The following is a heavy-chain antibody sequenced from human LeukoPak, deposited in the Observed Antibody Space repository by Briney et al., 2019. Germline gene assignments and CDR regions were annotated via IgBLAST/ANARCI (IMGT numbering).Heavy chain of an antibody. CDR3: ARSARLMKGVVEVTALDD. CDR2: IYSGGST. V-gene: IGHV3-53*01. Sequence: GGSLRLSCAASGFTVSSNYMSWVRQAPGKGLEWVSVIYSGGSTYYADSVKGRFTISRDNSKNTLYLQMNSLRAEDTAVYYCARSARLMKGVVEVTALDDWGQGTLVTVSS. D-gene: IGHD3-3*01. CDR1: GFTVSSNY. J-gene: IGHJ4*02.